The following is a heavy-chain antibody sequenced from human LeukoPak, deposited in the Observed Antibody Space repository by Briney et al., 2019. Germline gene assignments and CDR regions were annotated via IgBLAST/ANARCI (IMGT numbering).Heavy chain of an antibody. CDR3: ASISLSGWANDY. J-gene: IGHJ4*02. CDR2: ISSDGSST. CDR1: GFTFSSYW. D-gene: IGHD6-19*01. Sequence: PGGSLRLSCAASGFTFSSYWMHWVRQAPGKGLVWVTRISSDGSSTSYADSVKGRFTISRDNAKNPLYLQMSSLRAEDTAMYYCASISLSGWANDYWGQGTLVTVSS. V-gene: IGHV3-74*01.